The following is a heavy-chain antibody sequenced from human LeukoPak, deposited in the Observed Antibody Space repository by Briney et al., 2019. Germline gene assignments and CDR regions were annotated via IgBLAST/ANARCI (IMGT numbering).Heavy chain of an antibody. CDR2: ISNSGSST. Sequence: GGSLRLSCAASVFTFSTYAMSLVRQAPGKGLEWVSAISNSGSSTYCADSVKGRFTISRDTSKNTLYLQMNSLRAEDTAVYYCAKGRTLDYWGQGTLVTVSS. J-gene: IGHJ4*02. CDR3: AKGRTLDY. V-gene: IGHV3-23*01. CDR1: VFTFSTYA.